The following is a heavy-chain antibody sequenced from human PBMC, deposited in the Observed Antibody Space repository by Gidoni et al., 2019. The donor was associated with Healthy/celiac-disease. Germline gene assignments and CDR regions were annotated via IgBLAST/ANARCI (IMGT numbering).Heavy chain of an antibody. CDR3: ARHLLGYSYGYYFDY. CDR1: GGSISSYY. V-gene: IGHV4-59*08. D-gene: IGHD5-18*01. CDR2: IYYSGST. Sequence: QVQLQESGPGLVKPSETLSRTCTVSGGSISSYYWSWIRQPPGKGLEWIGYIYYSGSTNYNPSLKSRVTISVDTSKNQFSLKLSSVTAADTAVYYCARHLLGYSYGYYFDYWGQGTLVTVSS. J-gene: IGHJ4*02.